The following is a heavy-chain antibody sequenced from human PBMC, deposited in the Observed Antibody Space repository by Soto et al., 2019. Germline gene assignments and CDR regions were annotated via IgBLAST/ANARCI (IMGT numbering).Heavy chain of an antibody. D-gene: IGHD5-18*01. CDR1: GFTFNKYA. Sequence: PGGSLILSCTASGFTFNKYAMSWVRQAPGKGLEWVSTLSGSGGDTYYGDSVKGRITISRDNSKNTLYLQMNSLRAEDTAVYFCAKDERGRGYSYGYWAHWGQGTLVTVSS. J-gene: IGHJ4*02. CDR2: LSGSGGDT. V-gene: IGHV3-23*01. CDR3: AKDERGRGYSYGYWAH.